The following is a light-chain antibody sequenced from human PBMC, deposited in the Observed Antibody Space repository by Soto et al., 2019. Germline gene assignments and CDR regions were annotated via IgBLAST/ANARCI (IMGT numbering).Light chain of an antibody. Sequence: EVVLTQSPGTVSLSPGERATLSCRASQSVSSYLAWYQQKPGQAPRLLIFGASTRATGIPARFSGSGSGTEFTLTISSLQSEDFAVYYCQQYNDWPPITFGQGTRLEIK. V-gene: IGKV3-15*01. CDR3: QQYNDWPPIT. J-gene: IGKJ5*01. CDR2: GAS. CDR1: QSVSSY.